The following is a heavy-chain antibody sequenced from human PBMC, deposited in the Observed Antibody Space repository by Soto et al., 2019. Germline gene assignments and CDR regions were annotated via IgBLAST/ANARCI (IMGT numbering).Heavy chain of an antibody. D-gene: IGHD6-13*01. CDR2: ISGSSTYI. V-gene: IGHV3-21*01. CDR1: GFTFRTYS. CDR3: VRDSGLKGMSWFHDY. J-gene: IGHJ4*02. Sequence: EVQLVESGGGLVKPGGSLRLSCAASGFTFRTYSMNWVRQAPGKGLECVSSISGSSTYIFYADSVKGRFTISRDNAKNSLYLQMNSLTAEDTAVYYCVRDSGLKGMSWFHDYWGQGTLVTVSS.